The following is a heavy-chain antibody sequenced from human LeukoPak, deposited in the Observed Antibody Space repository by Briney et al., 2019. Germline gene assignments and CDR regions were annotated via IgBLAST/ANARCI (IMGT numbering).Heavy chain of an antibody. D-gene: IGHD3-22*01. J-gene: IGHJ4*02. V-gene: IGHV3-23*01. CDR3: AKSPYYGSSGYYFDY. CDR1: GFTFSSYA. CDR2: ISGSGGST. Sequence: PGGSLRLSCAASGFTFSSYAMSWVRQAPGKGLEWVSAISGSGGSTYYADSVKGRFTISRDNSKNTLYLQMNSLRAEDTAVYYCAKSPYYGSSGYYFDYWGQGTLVTVSS.